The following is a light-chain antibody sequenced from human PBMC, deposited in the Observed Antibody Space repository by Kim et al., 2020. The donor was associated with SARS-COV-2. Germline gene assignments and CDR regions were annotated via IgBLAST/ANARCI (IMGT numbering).Light chain of an antibody. CDR2: AAS. J-gene: IGKJ2*01. V-gene: IGKV1-39*01. CDR3: QQSYSTPYI. Sequence: DIQMTQSPSSLSASVGDRVTITCRASQSISSYLNWYQQKPGKAPKLLIYAASSLQSGVPSRFSGSGSGTDFTLTISSLQPEDFATYYCQQSYSTPYICGQGTKLEI. CDR1: QSISSY.